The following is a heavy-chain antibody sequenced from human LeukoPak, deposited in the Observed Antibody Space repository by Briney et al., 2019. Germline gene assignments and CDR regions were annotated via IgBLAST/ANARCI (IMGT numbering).Heavy chain of an antibody. V-gene: IGHV3-21*01. Sequence: GGSLRLSCATSGFSISSYAMSWVRQSPGKGLEWVASISASSSSIYYADSLKGRFTISRDNAKNSLYLQMNSLRAEDTAVYYCARTSSWYIDSFDIWGQGTMVSVSS. D-gene: IGHD6-13*01. CDR3: ARTSSWYIDSFDI. CDR2: ISASSSSI. CDR1: GFSISSYA. J-gene: IGHJ3*02.